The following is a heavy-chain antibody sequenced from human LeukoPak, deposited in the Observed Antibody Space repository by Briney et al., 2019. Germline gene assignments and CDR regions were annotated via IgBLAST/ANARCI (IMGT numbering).Heavy chain of an antibody. D-gene: IGHD3-22*01. V-gene: IGHV1-8*01. Sequence: ASVKVSCKASGYTFTSYDINWVRQATGQGLEWMGWMNPNSGNTGYAQKFQGRATMTRNTSISTAYMELSSLRSEDTALYYCARHRYYYDGSGYYGPRWYFDLWGPGTPVAVSS. CDR1: GYTFTSYD. J-gene: IGHJ2*01. CDR3: ARHRYYYDGSGYYGPRWYFDL. CDR2: MNPNSGNT.